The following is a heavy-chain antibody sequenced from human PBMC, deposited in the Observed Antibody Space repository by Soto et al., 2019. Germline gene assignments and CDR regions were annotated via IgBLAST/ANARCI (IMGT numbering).Heavy chain of an antibody. D-gene: IGHD3-3*01. V-gene: IGHV3-30-3*01. Sequence: LRLSCAVSGLTFSSSAMHWVRQAPGTGLDWVAVISYDGTNKFCADSVKGRFTISRDNSKNTLYLQMNSLRAEDTAVYYCARETYYDFWSGPYYGMDVWGQGTTVTVSS. J-gene: IGHJ6*02. CDR1: GLTFSSSA. CDR2: ISYDGTNK. CDR3: ARETYYDFWSGPYYGMDV.